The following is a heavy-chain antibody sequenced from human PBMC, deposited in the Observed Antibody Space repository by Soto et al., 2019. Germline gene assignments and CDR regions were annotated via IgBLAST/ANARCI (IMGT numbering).Heavy chain of an antibody. CDR2: ISCCGGST. J-gene: IGHJ4*02. V-gene: IGHV3-23*01. D-gene: IGHD6-25*01. CDR3: AKADGEQRLLPHLDK. CDR1: GFNFKKFA. Sequence: GGSLRLSCVASGFNFKKFAMSWVRQAPGEGLEWVSGISCCGGSTSYADSVKGRFSIARDDSTNTLSLQMNNLRVEDTAQYYCAKADGEQRLLPHLDKWGQGTLVTVSS.